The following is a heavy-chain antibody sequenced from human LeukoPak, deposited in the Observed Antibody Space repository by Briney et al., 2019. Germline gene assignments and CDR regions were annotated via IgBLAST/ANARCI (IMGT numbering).Heavy chain of an antibody. Sequence: ASVKVSCKASGYTFTGYYMHWVRQAPGQGPEWMGRVNPDTGNTGFAQKFQGRVTITQNSSVTTVYMELSSLTSEDTAVYYCARRGLVAGIYDLVYGFDLWGQGTMVTVSS. D-gene: IGHD3/OR15-3a*01. J-gene: IGHJ3*01. CDR1: GYTFTGYY. V-gene: IGHV1-8*03. CDR2: VNPDTGNT. CDR3: ARRGLVAGIYDLVYGFDL.